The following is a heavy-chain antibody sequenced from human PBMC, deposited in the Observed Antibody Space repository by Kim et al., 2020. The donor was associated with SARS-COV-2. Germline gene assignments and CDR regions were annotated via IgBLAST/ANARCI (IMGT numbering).Heavy chain of an antibody. D-gene: IGHD3-10*01. CDR1: GYTFTSYA. CDR3: ARGGFGELLYYAFDI. J-gene: IGHJ3*02. V-gene: IGHV1-3*01. CDR2: INAGNGNT. Sequence: ASVKVSCKASGYTFTSYAMHWVRQAPGQRLEWMGWINAGNGNTKYSQKFQGRVTITRDTSASTAYMELSSLRSEDTAVYYCARGGFGELLYYAFDIWGQGTMVTVSS.